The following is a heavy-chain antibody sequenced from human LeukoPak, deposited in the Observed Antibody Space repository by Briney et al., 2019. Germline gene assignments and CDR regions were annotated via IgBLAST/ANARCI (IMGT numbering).Heavy chain of an antibody. CDR2: ITGSGRGT. D-gene: IGHD4-17*01. J-gene: IGHJ3*01. CDR3: GMDPNGDYIGAFDF. V-gene: IGHV3-23*01. Sequence: GVSLRLSCAASGFIFSDYAMTWVRQIPGQGLEWVSSITGSGRGTQYGDSVKGRFTVSRDNSKNTLYLQMDSLRVEDTALYYCGMDPNGDYIGAFDFWGQGTLVTVSS. CDR1: GFIFSDYA.